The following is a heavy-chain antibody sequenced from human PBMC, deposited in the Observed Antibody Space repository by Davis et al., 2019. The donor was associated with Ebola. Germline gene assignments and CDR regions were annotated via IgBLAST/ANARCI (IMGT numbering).Heavy chain of an antibody. J-gene: IGHJ6*04. CDR3: AREVPSRHYGMDV. D-gene: IGHD6-6*01. CDR2: IIPIFGTT. Sequence: SVKVSCKASGGTFSTYGITWVRQAPGQGLEWMGGIIPIFGTTNYAQRFQGRVTITADESTSTAYMELSSLRSEDTAVYYCAREVPSRHYGMDVWGKGTTVTVSS. CDR1: GGTFSTYG. V-gene: IGHV1-69*13.